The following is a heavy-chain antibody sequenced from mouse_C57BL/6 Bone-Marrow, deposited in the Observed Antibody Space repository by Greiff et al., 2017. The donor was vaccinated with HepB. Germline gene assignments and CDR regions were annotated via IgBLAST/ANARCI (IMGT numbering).Heavy chain of an antibody. CDR2: INPGSGGT. J-gene: IGHJ2*01. Sequence: QVQLKQSGAELVRPGTSVKVSCKASGYAFTNYLIEWVKQRPGQGLEWIGVINPGSGGTNYNEKFKGKATLTADKSSSTAYMQLSSLTSEDSAVYFCAREVYYYGSNDYWGQGTTLTVSS. CDR1: GYAFTNYL. V-gene: IGHV1-54*01. CDR3: AREVYYYGSNDY. D-gene: IGHD1-1*01.